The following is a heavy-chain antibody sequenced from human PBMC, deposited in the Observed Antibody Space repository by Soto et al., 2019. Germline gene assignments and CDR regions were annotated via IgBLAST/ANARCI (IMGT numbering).Heavy chain of an antibody. D-gene: IGHD2-2*01. Sequence: QVQLAQSGAEVKKPGASVKVSCRASGYTFTNFGVTWVRRAPGQGLECMGWISAYTDTPNYAQKFQCRVTMTIDTSTSTAYMDLRSLTSDDTAVYYCARVIPGVEAWFDPWGQGTLVTVSS. CDR1: GYTFTNFG. V-gene: IGHV1-18*01. J-gene: IGHJ5*02. CDR2: ISAYTDTP. CDR3: ARVIPGVEAWFDP.